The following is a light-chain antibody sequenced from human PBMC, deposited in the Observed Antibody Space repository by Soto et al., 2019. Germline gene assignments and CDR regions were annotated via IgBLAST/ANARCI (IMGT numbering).Light chain of an antibody. CDR2: EVT. J-gene: IGLJ2*01. V-gene: IGLV2-8*01. Sequence: QSALTQPPSASGSPGQSVTISCTGTSSDVGGYNYVSWYQQHPGKVPKVMIYEVTKRPSGVPDRFSGSKSGNTASLTVSGLQAEDEADYYCTSYAGSSNVVFGGGTKLTVL. CDR1: SSDVGGYNY. CDR3: TSYAGSSNVV.